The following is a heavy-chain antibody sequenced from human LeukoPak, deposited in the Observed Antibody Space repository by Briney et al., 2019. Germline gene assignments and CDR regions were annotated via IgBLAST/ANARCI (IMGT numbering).Heavy chain of an antibody. J-gene: IGHJ1*01. D-gene: IGHD2-2*02. CDR2: IRYDGSNK. CDR1: GFTFSSYG. Sequence: GGSLRLSCAASGFTFSSYGMHWVRQAPGKGLEWVAFIRYDGSNKYYADSVKGRFTISRDNSKNTLYLQMNSLRAKDTAVYYCAKDGDCSSTSCYTAYFQRWGQGTLVTVSS. CDR3: AKDGDCSSTSCYTAYFQR. V-gene: IGHV3-30*02.